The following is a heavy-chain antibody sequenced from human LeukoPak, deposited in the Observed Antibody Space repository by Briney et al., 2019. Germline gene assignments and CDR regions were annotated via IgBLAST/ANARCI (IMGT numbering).Heavy chain of an antibody. D-gene: IGHD6-13*01. CDR1: GFTFSDYY. V-gene: IGHV3-11*05. J-gene: IGHJ6*02. CDR2: ISSSSSYT. Sequence: GGSLRLSCAASGFTFSDYYMSWIRQAPGKGPEWVSYISSSSSYTNYADSVKGRFTISRDNAKNSLYLQMNSLRAEDTAVYYCARDRVRRQLVRDYYYYGMDVWGQGTTVTVSS. CDR3: ARDRVRRQLVRDYYYYGMDV.